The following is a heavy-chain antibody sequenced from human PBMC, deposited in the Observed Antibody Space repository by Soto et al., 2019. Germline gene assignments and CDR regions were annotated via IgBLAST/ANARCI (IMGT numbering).Heavy chain of an antibody. CDR2: IIPIFGTA. Sequence: SVKVSCKASGGTFSSYAISWVRQAPGQGLEWMGGIIPIFGTANYAQKFQGRVTITADESTSTAYMELSSLRSEDTAVYYCAGDWVYYDFWRGNPSASSSYYGMDVWGQGTTVTVSS. J-gene: IGHJ6*02. CDR3: AGDWVYYDFWRGNPSASSSYYGMDV. CDR1: GGTFSSYA. V-gene: IGHV1-69*13. D-gene: IGHD3-3*01.